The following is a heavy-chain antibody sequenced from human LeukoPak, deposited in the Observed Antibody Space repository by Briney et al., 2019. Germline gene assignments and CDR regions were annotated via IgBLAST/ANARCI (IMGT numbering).Heavy chain of an antibody. Sequence: PSETLSLTCTVSGGSISSSSYYWGWIRQPPGKGLEWIGSIYYSGSTSYNPSLKSRVTVSVDTSKNQLSLKLTSVTAADTAIYYCAGHVSGGYSYGYYFDYWGQGTLVTVSS. V-gene: IGHV4-39*01. J-gene: IGHJ4*02. CDR2: IYYSGST. D-gene: IGHD5-18*01. CDR3: AGHVSGGYSYGYYFDY. CDR1: GGSISSSSYY.